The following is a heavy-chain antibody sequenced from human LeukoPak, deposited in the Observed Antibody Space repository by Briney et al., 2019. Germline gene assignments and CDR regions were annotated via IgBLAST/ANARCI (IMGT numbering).Heavy chain of an antibody. D-gene: IGHD2-15*01. CDR1: GYTFTDYY. V-gene: IGHV1-2*02. CDR2: INSNSGRT. J-gene: IGHJ5*01. CDR3: ARGGKYGCSGGSCYADS. Sequence: ASVKVSCKASGYTFTDYYLHCVRQAPGQGLEWMGWINSNSGRTHYIQDFQGRVTMTRDTSISTAYMEVSRLRSDDTAVYYCARGGKYGCSGGSCYADSWGQGTLVTVSS.